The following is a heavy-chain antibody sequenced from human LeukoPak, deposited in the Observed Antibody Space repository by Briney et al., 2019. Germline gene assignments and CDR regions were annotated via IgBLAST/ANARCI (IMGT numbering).Heavy chain of an antibody. D-gene: IGHD1-1*01. Sequence: ASVKASCKASGYTFRSHDINWVRQATGQGLEWMGWVSPKTGRTGYAQKFQGRVYMTTNASLSTAYMELSSLRSDDTAVYFCARESERNDGWFDPWGQGTLVTVSS. CDR1: GYTFRSHD. CDR2: VSPKTGRT. J-gene: IGHJ5*02. CDR3: ARESERNDGWFDP. V-gene: IGHV1-8*01.